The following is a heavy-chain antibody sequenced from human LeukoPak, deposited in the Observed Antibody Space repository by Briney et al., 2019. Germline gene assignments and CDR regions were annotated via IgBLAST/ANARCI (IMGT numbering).Heavy chain of an antibody. V-gene: IGHV3-11*01. CDR2: ISSSGSTI. CDR3: ASRIAVSKFDY. J-gene: IGHJ4*02. D-gene: IGHD6-19*01. CDR1: GFTFSDYY. Sequence: GGSLRLSCAASGFTFSDYYMSWIRQAPGKGLEWVSYISSSGSTIYYADSVKGRFTISRDNAKNSLYLQMNSLRAEDTAVYYCASRIAVSKFDYWGQGTLVTVSS.